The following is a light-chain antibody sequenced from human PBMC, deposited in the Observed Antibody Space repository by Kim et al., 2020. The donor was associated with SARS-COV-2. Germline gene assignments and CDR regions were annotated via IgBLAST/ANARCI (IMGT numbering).Light chain of an antibody. CDR1: SLRTYY. Sequence: LGQTVRITCQGDSLRTYYASWYQLKPGQAPLLLIYDKNIRTSGIPDRFSGSSSGNTASLTITAAQAEDEADYYCSSRRGSSDDHVLFGGGTQLTVL. CDR3: SSRRGSSDDHVL. J-gene: IGLJ2*01. V-gene: IGLV3-19*01. CDR2: DKN.